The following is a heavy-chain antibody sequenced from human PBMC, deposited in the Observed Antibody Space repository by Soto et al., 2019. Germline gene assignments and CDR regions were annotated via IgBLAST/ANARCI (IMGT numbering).Heavy chain of an antibody. Sequence: QVQLVQSGAEVKKPGSSVKVSCEASGGTFSSYPINWVRQAPGQGLEWMGGIIPFFGTSNYAQKIQGRVTITAEDSTSTAYMELRSLRSEDTAVYYCARVGHITNYGMAVWGQGTTFTVSS. CDR1: GGTFSSYP. D-gene: IGHD1-26*01. CDR3: ARVGHITNYGMAV. V-gene: IGHV1-69*01. J-gene: IGHJ6*02. CDR2: IIPFFGTS.